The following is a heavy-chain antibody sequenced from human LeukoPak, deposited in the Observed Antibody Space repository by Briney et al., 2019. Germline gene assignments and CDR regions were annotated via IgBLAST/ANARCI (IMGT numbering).Heavy chain of an antibody. D-gene: IGHD3-16*01. CDR3: ARVGAVSDVY. CDR1: GGSISSGDYY. Sequence: SQTLSLTCTVSGGSISSGDYYWSWIRQPPGKGLEWIGTIYYSGSTYYNSSLKSRLIISLDTSKNQFSLKLNSVTAADTAVYYCARVGAVSDVYWGQGTLVTVSS. CDR2: IYYSGST. J-gene: IGHJ4*02. V-gene: IGHV4-30-4*01.